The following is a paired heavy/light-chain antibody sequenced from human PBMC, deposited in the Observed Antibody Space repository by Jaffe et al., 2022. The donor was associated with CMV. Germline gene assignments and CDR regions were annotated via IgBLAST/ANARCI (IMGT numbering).Heavy chain of an antibody. V-gene: IGHV3-21*01. CDR1: GFTLSSHT. D-gene: IGHD5-12*01. CDR3: AREMRGYDLGTTIDY. CDR2: ITTTSSYI. Sequence: QLVESGGGLVKPGGSLRLSCAASGFTLSSHTMNWVRQAPGKGLEWISSITTTSSYIYYADSVKGRFTISRDNAKNSLYLQMNSLRAGDTALYYCAREMRGYDLGTTIDYWGQGTLVTVSS. J-gene: IGHJ4*02.
Light chain of an antibody. J-gene: IGLJ2*01. CDR1: SSDVGGYNY. Sequence: QSALTQPASVSGSPGQSITISCTGTSSDVGGYNYVSWYQQHPGKAPKLTIYDVTNRPSGVSDRFSGSKSGNTASLTISGLQAEDEADYYCSSYSSSSTLVVFGGGTKLTVL. CDR3: SSYSSSSTLVV. CDR2: DVT. V-gene: IGLV2-14*03.